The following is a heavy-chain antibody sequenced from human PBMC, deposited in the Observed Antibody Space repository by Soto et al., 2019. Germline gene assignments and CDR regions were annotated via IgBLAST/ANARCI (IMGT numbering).Heavy chain of an antibody. J-gene: IGHJ6*02. CDR1: GFTFSSYA. CDR2: ISTSGDST. D-gene: IGHD6-13*01. Sequence: LRLSCAASGFTFSSYAMSWVRQAPGKGLDWVSVISTSGDSTYSADSVKGRFTISRDNSRNTLYLQMDSLRAEDTAVYYCAKDGSYTSSWYVIGLDVWGQGTTVTVSS. V-gene: IGHV3-23*01. CDR3: AKDGSYTSSWYVIGLDV.